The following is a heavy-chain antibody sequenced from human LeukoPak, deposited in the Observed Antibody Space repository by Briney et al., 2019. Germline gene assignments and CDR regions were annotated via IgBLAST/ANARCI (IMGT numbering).Heavy chain of an antibody. CDR3: ARGAQLWLRGY. CDR2: ISFGGSP. V-gene: IGHV4-59*12. CDR1: GGSIINSY. J-gene: IGHJ4*02. D-gene: IGHD5-18*01. Sequence: PSETLSLSCTVSGGSIINSYWSWIRQPPGKGLEWIGYISFGGSPNYSPSLKSRVTMSVDTSENQFSLKLSSVTVADTAVYYCARGAQLWLRGYWGQGTLVTVSS.